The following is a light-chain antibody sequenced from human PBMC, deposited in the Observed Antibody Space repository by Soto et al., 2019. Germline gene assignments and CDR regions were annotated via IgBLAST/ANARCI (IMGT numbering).Light chain of an antibody. Sequence: QSVLTQPPSVSAAPGQKVTISCSGSSSNIGGNSVSWYQQLPGTAPKLLIYDDNKRPSGIPDRFSGSKSGTSATLGITGFQTGDEADYYCAAWDDSLNGHYVFGTGTKV. J-gene: IGLJ1*01. V-gene: IGLV1-51*01. CDR3: AAWDDSLNGHYV. CDR2: DDN. CDR1: SSNIGGNS.